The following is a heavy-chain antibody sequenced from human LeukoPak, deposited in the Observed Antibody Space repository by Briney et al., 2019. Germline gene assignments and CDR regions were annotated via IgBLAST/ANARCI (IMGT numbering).Heavy chain of an antibody. CDR3: ARAVDTAMVFGY. CDR1: GFTFSSYA. D-gene: IGHD5-18*01. Sequence: PGGSLRLSCAASGFTFSSYAMHWVRQAPGKGLEYVSAISSNGGSTYYANSVKGRFTISRDNSKNTLYLQMGSLRAEDMAVYYCARAVDTAMVFGYWGQGTLVTVSS. CDR2: ISSNGGST. J-gene: IGHJ4*02. V-gene: IGHV3-64*01.